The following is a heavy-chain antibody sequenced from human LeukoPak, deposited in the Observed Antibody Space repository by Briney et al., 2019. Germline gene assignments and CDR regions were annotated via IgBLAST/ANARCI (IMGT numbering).Heavy chain of an antibody. CDR3: ARDVIA. Sequence: SETLSLTCSVSSGSISSISFYWAWVHQPPEKGLEWIGHIYYTGDSYLNTSLMSRVTLSVDTSKNQFSLKVNSVTVADTAVYYCARDVIAWGQGTLVTVSS. V-gene: IGHV4-39*02. CDR2: IYYTGDS. J-gene: IGHJ5*02. CDR1: SGSISSISFY.